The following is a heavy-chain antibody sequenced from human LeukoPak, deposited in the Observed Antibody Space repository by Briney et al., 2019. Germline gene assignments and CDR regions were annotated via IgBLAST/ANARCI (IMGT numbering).Heavy chain of an antibody. CDR1: GFTFSSYS. CDR2: ISSSSSTI. CDR3: ARAKGATNFDY. Sequence: PGGSLRLSCAASGFTFSSYSMNWVRQAPGKGLEWVSYISSSSSTIYYADSVKGRFTISRDNAKNSLYLQMNSLRAEDTAVYYCARAKGATNFDYWGQGTLVTVSS. J-gene: IGHJ4*02. V-gene: IGHV3-48*01. D-gene: IGHD1-26*01.